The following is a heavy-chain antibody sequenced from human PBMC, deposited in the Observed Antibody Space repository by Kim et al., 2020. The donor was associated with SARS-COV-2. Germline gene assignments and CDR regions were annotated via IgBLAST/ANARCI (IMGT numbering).Heavy chain of an antibody. J-gene: IGHJ5*02. D-gene: IGHD2-15*01. CDR2: IYYSGST. CDR1: GGSISSGGYY. CDR3: ARVVVGATGWFDP. Sequence: SETPSLTCTVSGGSISSGGYYWSWIRQHPGKGLEWIGYIYYSGSTYYNPSLKSRVTISVDTSKNQFSLKLSSVTAADTAVYYCARVVVGATGWFDPWGQGTLVTVSS. V-gene: IGHV4-31*03.